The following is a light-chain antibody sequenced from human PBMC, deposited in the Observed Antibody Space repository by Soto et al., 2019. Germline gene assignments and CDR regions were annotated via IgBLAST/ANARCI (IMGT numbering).Light chain of an antibody. CDR1: SSDVGGYNY. CDR3: SSYTSSSTVV. Sequence: QSALTQPASVSGSPGQSITISCTGTSSDVGGYNYVSWYQQHPDKAPKLMIYEVSKRPSGVSNRFSGSKSGNTASLTISGLQAEDEGDYYCSSYTSSSTVVFGGGTKVTVL. V-gene: IGLV2-14*01. J-gene: IGLJ2*01. CDR2: EVS.